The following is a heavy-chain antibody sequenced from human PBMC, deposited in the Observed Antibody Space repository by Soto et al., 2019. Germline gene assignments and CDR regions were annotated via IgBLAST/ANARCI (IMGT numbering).Heavy chain of an antibody. CDR2: IIPIFGTA. J-gene: IGHJ4*02. D-gene: IGHD3-10*01. Sequence: GASVKVSCKASGGTFSSYAISWVRQAPGQGLDWMGGIIPIFGTANYAQKFQGRVTITADESTSTAYMELSSLRSEDTALYYCARENITMVRGVTFDYWGQGTLVTVSS. V-gene: IGHV1-69*13. CDR1: GGTFSSYA. CDR3: ARENITMVRGVTFDY.